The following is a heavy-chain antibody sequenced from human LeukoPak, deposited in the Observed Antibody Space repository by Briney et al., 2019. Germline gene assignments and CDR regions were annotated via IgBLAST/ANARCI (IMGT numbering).Heavy chain of an antibody. CDR1: GIPISSNY. CDR2: NYSGGST. V-gene: IGHV3-53*01. J-gene: IGHJ3*02. CDR3: ASSGWELLIAFDI. D-gene: IGHD1-26*01. Sequence: PGGSLSLSCAASGIPISSNYMRGGRQAPGKGVGGGAVNYSGGSTNYADSVKGRFTISTDNSKNTLYLQMNSLRAEDTAVYYCASSGWELLIAFDIWGQGTMVTVSS.